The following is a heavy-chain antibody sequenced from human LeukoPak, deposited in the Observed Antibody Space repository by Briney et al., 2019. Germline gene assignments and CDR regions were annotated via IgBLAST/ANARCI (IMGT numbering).Heavy chain of an antibody. CDR1: GTSFTSYY. CDR2: VNHSGYT. J-gene: IGHJ4*02. D-gene: IGHD4-17*01. V-gene: IGHV4-34*01. Sequence: SETLSLTCGVSGTSFTSYYWSWIRQTPGKGLEWVGEVNHSGYTNMNPSLKSRVTISVDTSKNQFSLMMTSVTAADTAVYFCARMTTGHDYWGQGTLVTVSS. CDR3: ARMTTGHDY.